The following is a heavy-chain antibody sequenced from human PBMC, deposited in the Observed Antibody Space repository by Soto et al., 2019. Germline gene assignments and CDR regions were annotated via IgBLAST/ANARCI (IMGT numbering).Heavy chain of an antibody. CDR3: ARARPLGYCSSTSCYKARFDP. J-gene: IGHJ5*02. V-gene: IGHV1-18*04. Sequence: QVQLVQSGAEVKKPGASVKVSCKASGYTFTSYGISWVRQAPGQGLEWMGWISAYNGNTNYAQKLQGRVTMTTDTSTSTAYMELRSLRSDDTAVYYCARARPLGYCSSTSCYKARFDPWGQGTLVTVSS. CDR1: GYTFTSYG. CDR2: ISAYNGNT. D-gene: IGHD2-2*01.